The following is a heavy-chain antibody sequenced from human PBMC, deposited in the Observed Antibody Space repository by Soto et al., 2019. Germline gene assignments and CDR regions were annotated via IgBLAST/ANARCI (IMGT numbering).Heavy chain of an antibody. CDR3: ARMASSGWNYYYYYGMDV. Sequence: GASLKVSCKASGYTFTSYDINWVRQATGQGLEWMGWMNPNSGNTGYAQKFQGRVTMTRNTTISTAYMELSSLRSEDTAVYYCARMASSGWNYYYYYGMDVWGQGTTVTVSS. CDR2: MNPNSGNT. CDR1: GYTFTSYD. V-gene: IGHV1-8*01. D-gene: IGHD6-19*01. J-gene: IGHJ6*02.